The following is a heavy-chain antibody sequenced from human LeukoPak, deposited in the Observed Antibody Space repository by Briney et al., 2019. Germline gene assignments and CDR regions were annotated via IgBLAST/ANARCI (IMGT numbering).Heavy chain of an antibody. J-gene: IGHJ4*02. D-gene: IGHD3-22*01. V-gene: IGHV1-69*13. CDR2: IIPIFGTA. CDR3: ARGYRDRYYDSSGYPDPFDY. Sequence: SVKVSCKASGYTFTSYAISWVRQAPGQGLEWMGGIIPIFGTANYAQKFQGRVTITADESTSTAYMELSSLRSEDTAVYYCARGYRDRYYDSSGYPDPFDYWGQGTLVTVSS. CDR1: GYTFTSYA.